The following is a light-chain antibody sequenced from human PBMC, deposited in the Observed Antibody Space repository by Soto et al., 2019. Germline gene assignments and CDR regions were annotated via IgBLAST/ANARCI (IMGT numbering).Light chain of an antibody. Sequence: QSALTQPRSVSGSPGQSVTISCTGTSSDVGGYKYVSWYQQHPGKVPKLMMFDVSERPSGVPDRFSGSKSGNTASLSISGLQAEDEADYYCTSYGGRNNLIFGGGTKVTVL. V-gene: IGLV2-11*01. CDR3: TSYGGRNNLI. CDR2: DVS. J-gene: IGLJ2*01. CDR1: SSDVGGYKY.